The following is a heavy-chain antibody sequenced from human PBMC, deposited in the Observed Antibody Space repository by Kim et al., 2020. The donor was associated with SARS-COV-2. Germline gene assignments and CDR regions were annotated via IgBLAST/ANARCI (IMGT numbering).Heavy chain of an antibody. CDR1: GGSISSYY. V-gene: IGHV4-59*01. Sequence: SETLSPTCTVSGGSISSYYWSWIRQPRGKGLEWIGYIYYSGSTNYNPSLKSRVTISVDTSKNQFSLKLSSVTAADTAVYYCARDRREWLQYTADWYFDLWGRGTLVTVSS. CDR3: ARDRREWLQYTADWYFDL. J-gene: IGHJ2*01. D-gene: IGHD3-3*01. CDR2: IYYSGST.